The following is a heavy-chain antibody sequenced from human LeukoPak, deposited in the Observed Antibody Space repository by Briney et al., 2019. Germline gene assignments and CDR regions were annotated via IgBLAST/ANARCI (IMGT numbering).Heavy chain of an antibody. CDR3: ARDSLHYDYWSGYYSPFDY. J-gene: IGHJ4*02. D-gene: IGHD3-3*01. CDR2: VSRSGST. Sequence: SETLSLTCTVSDYSISTGHYWGWIRQPPGKGLEWIGSVSRSGSTYYNPSLKSRVTISIDRSKSQFSQKLTSVTAADTAVYYCARDSLHYDYWSGYYSPFDYWGQGTLVTVSS. V-gene: IGHV4-38-2*02. CDR1: DYSISTGHY.